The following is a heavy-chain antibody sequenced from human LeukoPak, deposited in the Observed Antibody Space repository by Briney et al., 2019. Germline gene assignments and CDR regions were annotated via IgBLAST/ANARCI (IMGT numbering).Heavy chain of an antibody. CDR3: ATDFGRYSSGWHEPYYYYYYGMDV. V-gene: IGHV1-24*01. Sequence: ASVKVSCKVSGYTLTELSMHWVRQAPGKGLGWMGGFGPEDGETIYAQKFQGRVTMTEDTSTDTAYMELSSLRSEDTAVYYCATDFGRYSSGWHEPYYYYYYGMDVWGQGTTVTVSS. J-gene: IGHJ6*02. D-gene: IGHD6-19*01. CDR1: GYTLTELS. CDR2: FGPEDGET.